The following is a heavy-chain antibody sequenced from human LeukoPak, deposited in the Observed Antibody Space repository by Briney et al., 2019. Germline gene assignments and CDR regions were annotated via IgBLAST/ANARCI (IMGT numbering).Heavy chain of an antibody. V-gene: IGHV3-48*03. CDR1: GFTFSSYE. CDR3: ARGIAAADLDY. CDR2: ISSSGSTI. Sequence: GGSLRLSCAASGFTFSSYEINWVRQAPGKGLEWGSYISSSGSTIYYADSVKGRFTISRDNAKNSLYLQMNSLRAEDTAVYYCARGIAAADLDYWGQGTLVTVSS. D-gene: IGHD6-13*01. J-gene: IGHJ4*02.